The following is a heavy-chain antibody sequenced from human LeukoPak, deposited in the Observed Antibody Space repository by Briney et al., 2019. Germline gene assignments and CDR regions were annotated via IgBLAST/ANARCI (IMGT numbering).Heavy chain of an antibody. Sequence: ASVKVSCKASGYTFTGYYMHWVRQAPGQGLEWMGWINPNSGGTNYAQKFQGRVTMTRDTPISTAYMELSRLRSDDTAVYYCARDLQKRTYYYGSGSYFSLAYWGQGTLVTVSS. D-gene: IGHD3-10*01. V-gene: IGHV1-2*02. J-gene: IGHJ4*02. CDR3: ARDLQKRTYYYGSGSYFSLAY. CDR1: GYTFTGYY. CDR2: INPNSGGT.